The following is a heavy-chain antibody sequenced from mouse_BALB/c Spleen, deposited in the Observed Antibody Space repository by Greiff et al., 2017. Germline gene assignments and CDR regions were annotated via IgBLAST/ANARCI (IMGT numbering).Heavy chain of an antibody. J-gene: IGHJ2*01. CDR3: ARDGSSYFDY. D-gene: IGHD1-1*01. CDR1: GFTFSSLG. CDR2: ISSGSSTI. Sequence: EVMLVESGGGLVQPGGSRKLSCAASGFTFSSLGMHWVRQAPEKGLEWVAYISSGSSTIYYADTVKGRFTISRDNPKNTLFLQMTSLRSEDTAMYYCARDGSSYFDYWGQGTTLSLL. V-gene: IGHV5-17*02.